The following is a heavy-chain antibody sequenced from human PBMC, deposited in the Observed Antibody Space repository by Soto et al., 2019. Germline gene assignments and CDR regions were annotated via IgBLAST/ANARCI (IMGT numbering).Heavy chain of an antibody. V-gene: IGHV3-43*01. J-gene: IGHJ4*02. CDR2: ISWDGGST. CDR1: GFTFDDYT. Sequence: GSLRLSCAASGFTFDDYTMHWVRQAPGKGLEWVSLISWDGGSTYYADSVKGRFTISRDNSKNSLYLQMNSLRTEDTALYYCARGGYCSSTSCYTQEMYFDHWGQGTLVTVSS. D-gene: IGHD2-2*02. CDR3: ARGGYCSSTSCYTQEMYFDH.